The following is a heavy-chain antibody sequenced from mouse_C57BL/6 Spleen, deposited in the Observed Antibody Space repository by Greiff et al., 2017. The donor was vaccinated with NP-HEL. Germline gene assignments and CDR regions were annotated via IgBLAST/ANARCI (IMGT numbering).Heavy chain of an antibody. V-gene: IGHV1-15*01. Sequence: QVQLQQSGAELVRPGASVTLSCKASGYTFTDYEMHWVKQTPVHGLEWIGAIDPETGGTAYNQKFEGKAILTADKSSSTAYMELRSLTSEDSAVYYCTRPLMWGDYWGQGTTLTVSS. J-gene: IGHJ2*01. CDR2: IDPETGGT. CDR3: TRPLMWGDY. CDR1: GYTFTDYE.